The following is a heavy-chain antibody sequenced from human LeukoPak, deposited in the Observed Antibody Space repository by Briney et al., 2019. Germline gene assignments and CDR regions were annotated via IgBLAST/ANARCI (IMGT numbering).Heavy chain of an antibody. CDR3: ARDRAVAGLFDP. Sequence: GGSLRLSCAASGFTFSSYSMNWVRQAPGKGLEWVAVISYDGSNKYYADSVKGRFTISRDNSKNTLYLQMNSLRAEDTAVYYCARDRAVAGLFDPWGQGTLVTVSS. V-gene: IGHV3-30*03. CDR1: GFTFSSYS. CDR2: ISYDGSNK. J-gene: IGHJ5*02. D-gene: IGHD6-19*01.